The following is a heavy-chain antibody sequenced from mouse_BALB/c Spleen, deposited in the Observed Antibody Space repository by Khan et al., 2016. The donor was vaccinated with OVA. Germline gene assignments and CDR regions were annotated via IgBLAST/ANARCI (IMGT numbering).Heavy chain of an antibody. Sequence: QVQLKQSGPGLVAPSQTLSISCTISGFSLTNYCVHWVRQPPGKGLEWLVVIWRAGSTTYYSALRSSLTIIKANSKSQVFLKMNSLHTDDTAMYFLSRQPYYHDNIMDDWGQGTSVTVSS. CDR3: SRQPYYHDNIMDD. J-gene: IGHJ4*01. V-gene: IGHV2-6-1*01. D-gene: IGHD2-10*01. CDR1: GFSLTNYC. CDR2: IWRAGST.